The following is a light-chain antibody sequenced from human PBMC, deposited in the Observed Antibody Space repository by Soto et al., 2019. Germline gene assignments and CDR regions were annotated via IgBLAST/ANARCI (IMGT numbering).Light chain of an antibody. CDR2: DVS. J-gene: IGLJ2*01. CDR1: SSDVGGYNY. CDR3: SSYTSDITLDVV. Sequence: QSVLTQPASVSGSPGQSITISCTGTSSDVGGYNYVSWYQQHPGKAPKLMIYDVSDRPSGVSNRFSGSKSGNTASLTISGLQAEDEADYYCSSYTSDITLDVVFGGGTKLTVL. V-gene: IGLV2-14*01.